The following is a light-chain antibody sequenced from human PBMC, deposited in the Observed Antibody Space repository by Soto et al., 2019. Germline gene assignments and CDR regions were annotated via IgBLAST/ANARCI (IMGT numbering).Light chain of an antibody. CDR1: QSISSW. Sequence: DIQMTQSPSTLSASVGDRVTITCRASQSISSWLAWYQQKPGKAPKLLIYKASSLESGVTSRFSGSGSGTEFTLSSSSLQPDYFATYYGQQYNSYPLTFGEETKVEIK. CDR2: KAS. V-gene: IGKV1-5*03. CDR3: QQYNSYPLT. J-gene: IGKJ4*01.